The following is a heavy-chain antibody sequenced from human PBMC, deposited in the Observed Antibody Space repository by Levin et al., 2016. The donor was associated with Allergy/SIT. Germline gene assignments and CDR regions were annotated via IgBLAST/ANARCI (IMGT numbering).Heavy chain of an antibody. J-gene: IGHJ6*03. CDR3: ARWSPDDYGDYVPPYILRGGYYYYMDV. CDR1: GGSISSGGYY. D-gene: IGHD4-17*01. V-gene: IGHV4-31*03. Sequence: SETLSLTCTVSGGSISSGGYYWSWIRQHPGKGLEWIGYIYYSGSTYYNPSLKSRVTISVDTSKNQFSLKLSSVTAADTAVYYCARWSPDDYGDYVPPYILRGGYYYYMDVWGKGTTVTVSS. CDR2: IYYSGST.